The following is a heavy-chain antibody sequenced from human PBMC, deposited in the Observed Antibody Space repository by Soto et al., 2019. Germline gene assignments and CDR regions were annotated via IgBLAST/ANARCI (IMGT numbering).Heavy chain of an antibody. J-gene: IGHJ5*02. Sequence: ASETLSLTCAVSGGSMTNSEYDWDWIRRPPGEGLEWIGTIYYDGGTYYNPSLKSRVTMSVDTSKNHFSMRLTSVTAADTAVYYCARRTRLYDFLDPWGRGTLVTVSS. CDR2: IYYDGGT. CDR1: GGSMTNSEYD. CDR3: ARRTRLYDFLDP. V-gene: IGHV4-39*02. D-gene: IGHD3-3*01.